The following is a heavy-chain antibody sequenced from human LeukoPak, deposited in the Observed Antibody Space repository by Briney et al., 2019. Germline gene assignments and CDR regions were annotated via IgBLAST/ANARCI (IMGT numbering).Heavy chain of an antibody. J-gene: IGHJ6*03. CDR1: GFTFSSYE. Sequence: GGSLRLSCAASGFTFSSYEMNWVRQAPGKGLEWVAVISYDGSNKHYADSVKGRFTISRDNSKNTLYLQMNSLRAEDTAVYYCARDVNHYYMDVWGKGTTVTVSS. CDR3: ARDVNHYYMDV. CDR2: ISYDGSNK. V-gene: IGHV3-30*04.